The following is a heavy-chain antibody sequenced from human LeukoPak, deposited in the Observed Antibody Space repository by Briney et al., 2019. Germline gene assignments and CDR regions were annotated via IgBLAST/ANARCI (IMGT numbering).Heavy chain of an antibody. CDR3: ARVSYDILTGYYNNWFDP. V-gene: IGHV3-21*01. CDR2: ISSSSSYI. D-gene: IGHD3-9*01. CDR1: GFTFSSYS. J-gene: IGHJ5*02. Sequence: PGGSLRLSCAASGFTFSSYSMNWVRQAPGKGLEWVSSISSSSSYIYYANSVKGRFTISRDNAKNSLYLQMNSLRAEDTAVYYCARVSYDILTGYYNNWFDPWGQGTLVTVSS.